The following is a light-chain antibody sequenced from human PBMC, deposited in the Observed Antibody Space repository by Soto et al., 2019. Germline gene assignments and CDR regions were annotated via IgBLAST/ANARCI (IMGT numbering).Light chain of an antibody. CDR3: SSFTSDRIYV. CDR2: GVT. CDR1: HNDIGTYDY. Sequence: QSALTQPTSVSGSPGQSITISCTGNHNDIGTYDYVSWYQQHPGRAPRLLIYGVTTRPSGISDRSSASKSGLTASLTISGLQPEDEADYYCSSFTSDRIYVFGPGTKLTVL. J-gene: IGLJ1*01. V-gene: IGLV2-14*03.